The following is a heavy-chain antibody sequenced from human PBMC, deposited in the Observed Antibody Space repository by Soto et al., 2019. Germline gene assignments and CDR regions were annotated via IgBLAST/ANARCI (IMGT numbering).Heavy chain of an antibody. V-gene: IGHV3-53*04. CDR2: IYSGGDT. J-gene: IGHJ4*02. D-gene: IGHD6-19*01. Sequence: VQLVESGGGLVQPGGSLRLSCAASGFTVSSNYMNWVRQAPGKGLEWVSIIYSGGDTFYADSVKGRFTISRHNSKNTLYLQMNSLRPEDTAVYYCARDGWAVAGHFDYWGQGTLVTVSS. CDR3: ARDGWAVAGHFDY. CDR1: GFTVSSNY.